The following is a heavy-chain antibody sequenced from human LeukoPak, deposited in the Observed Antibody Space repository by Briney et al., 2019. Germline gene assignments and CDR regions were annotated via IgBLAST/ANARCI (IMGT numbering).Heavy chain of an antibody. V-gene: IGHV4-59*08. D-gene: IGHD1-26*01. CDR3: ARRSRSGSYIAPFDY. CDR2: IYYSGST. CDR1: GGSISSYY. Sequence: SETLSLTCTVSGGSISSYYWSWIRQPPGKGLEWIGYIYYSGSTNYNPSLKSRVTISVDTSKNQFSLKLSSVTAADTAVYYCARRSRSGSYIAPFDYWGQGTLVTVSS. J-gene: IGHJ4*02.